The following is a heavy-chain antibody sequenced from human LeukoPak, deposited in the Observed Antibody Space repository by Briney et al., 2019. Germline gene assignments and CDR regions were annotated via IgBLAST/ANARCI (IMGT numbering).Heavy chain of an antibody. V-gene: IGHV4-59*01. Sequence: SETLSLTCTVSGGSNSSYYWRWIRQPPGKGLEWIGYIYYSGSTNYNPSLKSRVTISVDTSQNQFSLKLSSVTAADTAVYSCARELGSLIDYTGQGTLVTVSS. CDR2: IYYSGST. CDR3: ARELGSLIDY. CDR1: GGSNSSYY. J-gene: IGHJ4*02.